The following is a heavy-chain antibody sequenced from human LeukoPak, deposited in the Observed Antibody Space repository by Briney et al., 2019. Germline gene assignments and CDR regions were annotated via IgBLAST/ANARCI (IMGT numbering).Heavy chain of an antibody. Sequence: KPSETLSLTCTVSGGSISSYYWSWIRQPPGKGLEWIGYIYYSGSTNYNPSLKSRVTISVDTSKNQFSLKLSSVTAADTAVYYCASDCGGDCFTHDAFDIWGQGTMVTVSS. CDR1: GGSISSYY. D-gene: IGHD2-21*02. CDR2: IYYSGST. J-gene: IGHJ3*02. CDR3: ASDCGGDCFTHDAFDI. V-gene: IGHV4-59*01.